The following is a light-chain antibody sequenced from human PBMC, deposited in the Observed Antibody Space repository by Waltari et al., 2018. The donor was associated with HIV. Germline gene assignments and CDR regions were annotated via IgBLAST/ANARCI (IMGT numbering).Light chain of an antibody. V-gene: IGLV1-44*01. Sequence: GTPGQRVTISCSGSSSNIGSHTVSWYQHLPGTAPKLLIYNNSQRPSGVPDRFSGSKSDTSASLAISGLQSEDEAGYFCAAWDDSLNGAIFGGGTKLTVL. CDR3: AAWDDSLNGAI. CDR1: SSNIGSHT. J-gene: IGLJ2*01. CDR2: NNS.